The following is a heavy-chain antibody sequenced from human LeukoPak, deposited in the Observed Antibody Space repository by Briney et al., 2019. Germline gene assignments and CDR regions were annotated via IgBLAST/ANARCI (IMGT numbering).Heavy chain of an antibody. CDR1: AGSINSSPYY. CDR2: IHYSGNT. Sequence: SETLSLTCTVSAGSINSSPYYWGWVRQSPGKGLEWIGSIHYSGNTYYSPSLKSRVTISVDTSNNQFSLKLSSVTAADRAVYYCARTVRGVINWFDPWGQGTLVTVSS. V-gene: IGHV4-39*01. D-gene: IGHD3-10*01. CDR3: ARTVRGVINWFDP. J-gene: IGHJ5*02.